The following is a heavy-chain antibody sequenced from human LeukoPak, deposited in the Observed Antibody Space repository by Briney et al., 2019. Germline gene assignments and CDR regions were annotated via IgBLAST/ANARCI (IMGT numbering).Heavy chain of an antibody. CDR3: AKEIRLNTYYDFWSGYYSPDY. J-gene: IGHJ4*02. Sequence: GSLRLSCAASGFTFSSYAMSWVRQAPGTGLEWVSAISGSGGSTYYADSVKGRFTISRDNSRNTLYLQMNSLRAEDTAVYYCAKEIRLNTYYDFWSGYYSPDYWGQGTLVTVSS. CDR1: GFTFSSYA. CDR2: ISGSGGST. V-gene: IGHV3-23*01. D-gene: IGHD3-3*01.